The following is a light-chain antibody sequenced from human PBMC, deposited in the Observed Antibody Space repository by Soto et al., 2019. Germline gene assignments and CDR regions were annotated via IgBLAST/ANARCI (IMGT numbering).Light chain of an antibody. J-gene: IGKJ1*01. CDR3: QQYNSYSGT. CDR2: DAS. CDR1: QSISSW. Sequence: DIQMTQSPSTLSASVGDRVTITCRASQSISSWLAWYQQKPGKAPKLLIYDASSLESGVPSRFSGSGSGTEFTITISWLQPDDFATYYCQQYNSYSGTFGQGTKVAIK. V-gene: IGKV1-5*01.